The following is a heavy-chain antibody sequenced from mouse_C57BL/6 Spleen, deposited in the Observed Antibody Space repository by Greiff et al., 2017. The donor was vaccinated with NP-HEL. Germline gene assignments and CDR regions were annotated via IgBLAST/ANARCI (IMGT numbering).Heavy chain of an antibody. CDR1: GYTFTDYN. CDR3: SRKAHYEDYFDY. CDR2: INPNNGGT. V-gene: IGHV1-22*01. J-gene: IGHJ2*01. D-gene: IGHD2-4*01. Sequence: EVQLQQSGPELVKPGASVKMSCKASGYTFTDYNMHWVKQSHGKSLEWIGYINPNNGGTSYNQKFKGKATLTVNKSSSTDYMELRSLTSEDSAVYYWSRKAHYEDYFDYWGQGTTLTVSS.